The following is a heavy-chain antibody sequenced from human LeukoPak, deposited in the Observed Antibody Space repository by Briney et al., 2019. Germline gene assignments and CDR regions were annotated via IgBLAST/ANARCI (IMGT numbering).Heavy chain of an antibody. V-gene: IGHV1-69*01. J-gene: IGHJ3*02. CDR2: IIPIFGTA. Sequence: SVKVSCKASGGTFSSYAISWVRQAPGQGAEWMGGIIPIFGTANYAQKFQGRVTITADEYTSTAYMELSSLRSEDTAVYYCARGGGYCSSTSCYSFEAFDIWGQGTMVTVSS. D-gene: IGHD2-2*01. CDR3: ARGGGYCSSTSCYSFEAFDI. CDR1: GGTFSSYA.